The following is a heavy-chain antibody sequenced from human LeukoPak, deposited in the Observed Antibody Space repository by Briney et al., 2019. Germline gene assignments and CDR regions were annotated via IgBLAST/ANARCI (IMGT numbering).Heavy chain of an antibody. CDR3: ARGVVVVAATRRKSYYYGMDV. Sequence: SETLSLTCTVSGGSISSSYWSWIRQPAGKGLEWIGRIYTSGSTNYNPSLKSRVTMSVDTSKNQFSLKLSSVTAADTAVYYCARGVVVVAATRRKSYYYGMDVWGQGTTVTVSS. CDR1: GGSISSSY. D-gene: IGHD2-15*01. CDR2: IYTSGST. J-gene: IGHJ6*02. V-gene: IGHV4-4*07.